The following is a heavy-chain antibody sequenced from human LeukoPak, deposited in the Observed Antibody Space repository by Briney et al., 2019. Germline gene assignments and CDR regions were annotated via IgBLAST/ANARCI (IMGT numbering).Heavy chain of an antibody. CDR3: ASGERVVTAIPGYYFDY. J-gene: IGHJ4*02. CDR1: GYTFTGYY. D-gene: IGHD2-21*02. CDR2: INPNSGGT. Sequence: ASVKVSCKASGYTFTGYYMHWVRQAPGQGLEWMGWINPNSGGTNYAQKFQGRVTMTRDTSISKAYMELSRLRSDDTAVYYCASGERVVTAIPGYYFDYWGQGTLVTVSS. V-gene: IGHV1-2*02.